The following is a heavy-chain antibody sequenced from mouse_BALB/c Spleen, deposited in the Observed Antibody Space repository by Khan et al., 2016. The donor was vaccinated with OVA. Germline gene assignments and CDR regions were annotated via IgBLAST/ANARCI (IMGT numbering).Heavy chain of an antibody. CDR1: GYSFTDYN. D-gene: IGHD1-1*01. Sequence: VQLKQSGPELVKPGASVKVSCKASGYSFTDYNMFWVKQSHGKSLEWIGYIDPYNGGTSYNQKFKGKATLTVDKSSGTAFMHLSSLTSEDSAVFYCARTDYYGSSYYFDYWGQGTTLTVSS. J-gene: IGHJ2*01. V-gene: IGHV1S135*01. CDR3: ARTDYYGSSYYFDY. CDR2: IDPYNGGT.